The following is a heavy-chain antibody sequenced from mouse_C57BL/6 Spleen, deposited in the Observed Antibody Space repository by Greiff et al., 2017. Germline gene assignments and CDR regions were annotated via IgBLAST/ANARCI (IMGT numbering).Heavy chain of an antibody. V-gene: IGHV1-59*01. CDR1: GYTFTSYW. CDR2: IDPSDSYT. J-gene: IGHJ4*01. Sequence: QVQLQQPGAELVRPGTSVKLSCKASGYTFTSYWMHWVKQRPGQGLEWIGVIDPSDSYTNYNQKFKGKATLTVDTSSSKAYMQLSSLTSDDSAVYDCARSGLRYQTAMDYWGQGTSVTVSS. D-gene: IGHD1-1*01. CDR3: ARSGLRYQTAMDY.